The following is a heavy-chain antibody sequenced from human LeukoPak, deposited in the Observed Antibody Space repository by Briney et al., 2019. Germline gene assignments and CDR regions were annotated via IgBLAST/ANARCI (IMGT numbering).Heavy chain of an antibody. Sequence: SETLSLTCAVYGGSFSGYYWSWIRQPPGKGLEWIGEINHSGSTNYNPSLKSRVTISVDTSKNQFSLKLSSVTAADTAVYYCARDATVGATIPHDYWSQGTLVTVSS. D-gene: IGHD1-26*01. CDR3: ARDATVGATIPHDY. V-gene: IGHV4-34*01. CDR1: GGSFSGYY. J-gene: IGHJ4*02. CDR2: INHSGST.